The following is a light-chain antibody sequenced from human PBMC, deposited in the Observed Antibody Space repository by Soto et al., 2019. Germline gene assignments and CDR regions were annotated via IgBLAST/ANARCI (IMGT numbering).Light chain of an antibody. CDR2: DAS. Sequence: QMNQSPSYLSASVVYRFTITCPASQDIRKYLNWYQQKPGKAPKLLIYDASSLETGVPSRFSGSGSGTDFTFTISSLQPEDFATYYCQQYDNLPLTFGQGTRLEIK. J-gene: IGKJ5*01. CDR3: QQYDNLPLT. V-gene: IGKV1-33*01. CDR1: QDIRKY.